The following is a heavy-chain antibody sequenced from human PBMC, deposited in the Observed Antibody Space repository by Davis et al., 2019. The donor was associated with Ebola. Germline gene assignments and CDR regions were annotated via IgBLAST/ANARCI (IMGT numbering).Heavy chain of an antibody. J-gene: IGHJ6*02. CDR3: ARGITGTPQYYYYYGMDV. V-gene: IGHV1-69*13. CDR1: GGTFSSYA. CDR2: IIPIFGIA. Sequence: AASVKVSCKASGGTFSSYAISWVRQAPGQGLEWMGGIIPIFGIANYAQKFQGRVTITADESTSTAYMELSSLRSEDTAVYYCARGITGTPQYYYYYGMDVWGQGTTVTVSS. D-gene: IGHD1-20*01.